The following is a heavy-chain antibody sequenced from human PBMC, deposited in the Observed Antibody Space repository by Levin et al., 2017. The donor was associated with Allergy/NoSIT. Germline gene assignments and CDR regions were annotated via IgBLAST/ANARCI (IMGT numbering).Heavy chain of an antibody. V-gene: IGHV1-18*01. Sequence: GESLKISCKASGYTFTSYGISWVRQAPGQGLEWMGWISAYNGNTNYAQKLQGRVTMTTDTSTSTAYMELRSLRSDDTAVYYCARARMIVVDDTDYWGQGTLVTVSS. CDR1: GYTFTSYG. D-gene: IGHD3-22*01. CDR3: ARARMIVVDDTDY. J-gene: IGHJ4*02. CDR2: ISAYNGNT.